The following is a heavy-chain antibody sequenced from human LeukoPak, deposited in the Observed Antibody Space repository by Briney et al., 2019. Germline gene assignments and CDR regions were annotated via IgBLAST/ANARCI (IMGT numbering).Heavy chain of an antibody. Sequence: SVKVSCKTSGGTFSSYAISWVRQAPGQGLEWMGGIIPIFGTANYAQKFQGRVTITTDESTSTAYMELSSLRSEDTAVYYCASAYYYDSSGYGYWGQGTLVTVSS. CDR2: IIPIFGTA. J-gene: IGHJ4*02. D-gene: IGHD3-22*01. CDR3: ASAYYYDSSGYGY. V-gene: IGHV1-69*05. CDR1: GGTFSSYA.